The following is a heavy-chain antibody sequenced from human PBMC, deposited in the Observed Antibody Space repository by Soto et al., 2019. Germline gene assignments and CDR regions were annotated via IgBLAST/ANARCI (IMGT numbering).Heavy chain of an antibody. V-gene: IGHV3-21*01. Sequence: PGGSLRLSCGASGFTFSRVSMNWVRQVPGKGLEWVASISSASSETWYADSVKGRFIISRDNAQNSLFLQMNTLRPEDSAIYYCGGMADWGQGNQVTVSS. CDR2: ISSASSET. CDR1: GFTFSRVS. J-gene: IGHJ4*02. CDR3: GGMAD.